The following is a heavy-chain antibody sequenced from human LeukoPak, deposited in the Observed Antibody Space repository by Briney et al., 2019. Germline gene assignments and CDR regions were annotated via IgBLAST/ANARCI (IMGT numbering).Heavy chain of an antibody. CDR2: IRFDGSTK. V-gene: IGHV3-30*02. CDR3: AQPDF. J-gene: IGHJ4*02. Sequence: GGSLRLSCVASGITFRSSSMHWVRQAPGKGLEWLAFIRFDGSTKYYADSVKGRFTVSRDNSKSTLYLQMNSLRAEDTAVYYCAQPDFWGQGTLVTVSS. CDR1: GITFRSSS.